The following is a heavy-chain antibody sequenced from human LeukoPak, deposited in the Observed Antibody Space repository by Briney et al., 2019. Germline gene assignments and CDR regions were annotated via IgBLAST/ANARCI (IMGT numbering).Heavy chain of an antibody. D-gene: IGHD1-26*01. J-gene: IGHJ2*01. CDR2: MYYSGGT. CDR1: GGSISSSSHF. CDR3: ARVGYSGSYRDWYFDL. Sequence: SETLSLTCTVSGGSISSSSHFWGWIRQPPGKGLEWIGSMYYSGGTYYNPSLKSRVTISIDTSKNQFSLKLSSVTAADTAVYYCARVGYSGSYRDWYFDLWGRGTLVTVSS. V-gene: IGHV4-39*01.